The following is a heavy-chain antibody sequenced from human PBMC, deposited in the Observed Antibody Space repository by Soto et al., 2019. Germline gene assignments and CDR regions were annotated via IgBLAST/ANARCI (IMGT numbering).Heavy chain of an antibody. Sequence: SETLSLTCTVSGGSISSTDYYWGWIRQPPGKGLEWIANIYYSGSTYYNPSLKSRVTISVDNAKNTLFMQMNSLRAEDTAVYYCTRHGSGDYFLFDPWGQGTLVTVSS. V-gene: IGHV4-39*01. J-gene: IGHJ5*02. CDR1: GGSISSTDYY. D-gene: IGHD4-17*01. CDR3: TRHGSGDYFLFDP. CDR2: IYYSGST.